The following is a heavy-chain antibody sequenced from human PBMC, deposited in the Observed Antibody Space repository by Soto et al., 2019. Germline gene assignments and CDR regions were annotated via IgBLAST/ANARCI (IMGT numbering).Heavy chain of an antibody. J-gene: IGHJ6*02. Sequence: SVKVSCKPSTYTFSDYYIHWVRQAPGQGLEWMGWINPNSGGTNFAQSFQGRITMTRDTSITTAYMEMRSLRPDDTAVYYCAIGYCSNGVCYLDYYGLDVWGQGTTVTVSS. D-gene: IGHD2-8*01. CDR3: AIGYCSNGVCYLDYYGLDV. CDR2: INPNSGGT. CDR1: TYTFSDYY. V-gene: IGHV1-2*02.